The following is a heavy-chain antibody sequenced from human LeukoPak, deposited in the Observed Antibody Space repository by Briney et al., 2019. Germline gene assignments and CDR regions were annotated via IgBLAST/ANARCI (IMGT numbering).Heavy chain of an antibody. CDR3: AREGIYGFWSGYYLGADY. Sequence: SGTLSLTCAVYGGSFSGYYWSWIRQPPGKGLEWIGEINHSGSTNYNPSLKSRVTISVDTSKNQFSLKLSSVTAADTAVYYCAREGIYGFWSGYYLGADYWGQGTLVTVSS. CDR1: GGSFSGYY. CDR2: INHSGST. V-gene: IGHV4-34*01. D-gene: IGHD3-3*01. J-gene: IGHJ4*02.